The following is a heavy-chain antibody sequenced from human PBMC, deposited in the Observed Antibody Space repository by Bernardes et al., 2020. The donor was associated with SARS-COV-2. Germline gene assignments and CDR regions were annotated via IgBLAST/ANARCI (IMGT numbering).Heavy chain of an antibody. D-gene: IGHD4-17*01. CDR2: ISGSGGST. Sequence: GGSLRLSRAASGFTFSSYAMSWVRQAPGQGLEWVSAISGSGGSTYYADSVKGRFTISRDNSKNTLYLQMNSLRAEDTAVYYCAKDAIYGDYGNFDYWGQGTLVTVSA. V-gene: IGHV3-23*01. CDR3: AKDAIYGDYGNFDY. CDR1: GFTFSSYA. J-gene: IGHJ4*02.